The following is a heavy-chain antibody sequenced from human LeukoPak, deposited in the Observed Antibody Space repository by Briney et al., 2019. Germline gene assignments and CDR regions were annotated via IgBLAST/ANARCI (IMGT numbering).Heavy chain of an antibody. Sequence: GGPLRLSCVASDFTFSNFGMHWVRQAPAKGLEWLSFIRYDGSNNYHADSVKGRFSISRDNSKNTLHLQMNTLRPDDTAVYYCARTAVAGTLRWFDLWGQGTLVIVSS. V-gene: IGHV3-30*02. D-gene: IGHD6-19*01. J-gene: IGHJ5*02. CDR2: IRYDGSNN. CDR3: ARTAVAGTLRWFDL. CDR1: DFTFSNFG.